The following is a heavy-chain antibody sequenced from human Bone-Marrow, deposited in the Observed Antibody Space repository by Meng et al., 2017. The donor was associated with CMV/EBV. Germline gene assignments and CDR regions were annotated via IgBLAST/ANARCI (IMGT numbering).Heavy chain of an antibody. V-gene: IGHV1-46*01. J-gene: IGHJ6*02. D-gene: IGHD3-10*01. CDR2: INPSGGST. Sequence: ASVKVSCKASGYTFTSYYMHWVRQAPGQGLEWMGIINPSGGSTSYAQKFQGRVTMTRDTSTSTVYMELSSLRSEDTAVYYCARGITMVRGNYYYGMDVWGQGPTVTVSS. CDR1: GYTFTSYY. CDR3: ARGITMVRGNYYYGMDV.